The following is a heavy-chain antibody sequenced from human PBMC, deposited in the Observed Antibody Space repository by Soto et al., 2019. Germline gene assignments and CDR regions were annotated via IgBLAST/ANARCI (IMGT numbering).Heavy chain of an antibody. D-gene: IGHD3-22*01. J-gene: IGHJ4*02. Sequence: SETLSLTCTVSGGSVSSGDYYWSWIRQPPGKGLERIGYIYYSGSTYYNPSLKSRVTISVDTSKNQFSLKLSSVTAADTAVFYCARGWHYYDSSGYAKDYWGQGTLVTVSS. CDR2: IYYSGST. CDR1: GGSVSSGDYY. CDR3: ARGWHYYDSSGYAKDY. V-gene: IGHV4-30-4*01.